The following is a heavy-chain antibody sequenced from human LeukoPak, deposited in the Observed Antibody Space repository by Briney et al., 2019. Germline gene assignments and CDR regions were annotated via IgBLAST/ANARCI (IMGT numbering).Heavy chain of an antibody. CDR1: GFAFSSYA. CDR3: VRGNGNVGGRPDP. J-gene: IGHJ5*02. Sequence: GGSLRLSCAASGFAFSSYAIHWVRQAPGKGLDWVSGLYAGGSTYYAGSVTGRFTISRDDSKNTLYLQMTGLRVDDTAIYYCVRGNGNVGGRPDPWGQGAWVIVSS. V-gene: IGHV3-66*01. D-gene: IGHD1-1*01. CDR2: LYAGGST.